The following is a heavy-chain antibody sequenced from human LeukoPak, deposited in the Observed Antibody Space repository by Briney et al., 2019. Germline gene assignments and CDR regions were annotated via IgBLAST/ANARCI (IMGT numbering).Heavy chain of an antibody. D-gene: IGHD2-2*01. Sequence: SETLSLTCTVSGGSISSYYWSWIRQPPGKRLEWIGYIYHSGSTNYDSSLKSRVTISVDTSKNQFSLKLSSVTAADTAVYYCARHAAFAEYQSHLTHFDYWGQGTLVTVSS. CDR3: ARHAAFAEYQSHLTHFDY. V-gene: IGHV4-59*08. CDR2: IYHSGST. CDR1: GGSISSYY. J-gene: IGHJ4*02.